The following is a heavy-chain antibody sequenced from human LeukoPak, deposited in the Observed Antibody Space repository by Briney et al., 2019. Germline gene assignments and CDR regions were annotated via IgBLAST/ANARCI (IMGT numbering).Heavy chain of an antibody. Sequence: PGGSLRLSCAASGFTFSSYAMSWVRQAPGKGLEWVGRIKSKAAGGTTDYAAPVKGRFTISRDDSKNTLYLQMDSLKTEDTATYYCTTGPDPTFDYWGRGTLVTVSS. V-gene: IGHV3-15*01. CDR2: IKSKAAGGTT. CDR3: TTGPDPTFDY. CDR1: GFTFSSYA. J-gene: IGHJ4*02.